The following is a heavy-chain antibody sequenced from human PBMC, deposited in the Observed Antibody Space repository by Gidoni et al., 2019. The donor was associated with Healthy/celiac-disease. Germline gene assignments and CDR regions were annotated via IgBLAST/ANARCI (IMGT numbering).Heavy chain of an antibody. CDR3: ARDRERITIFGVVKGDAFDI. D-gene: IGHD3-3*01. V-gene: IGHV1-69*01. CDR2: IIPIFGTA. Sequence: QVQLVQSGAEVKKPGSSVKVSCKASGGPFSSYSISWVRQAPGQGLEWMGGIIPIFGTANYAQKFQGRVTITADESTSTAYMELSSLRSEDTAVYYCARDRERITIFGVVKGDAFDIWGQGTMVTVSS. CDR1: GGPFSSYS. J-gene: IGHJ3*02.